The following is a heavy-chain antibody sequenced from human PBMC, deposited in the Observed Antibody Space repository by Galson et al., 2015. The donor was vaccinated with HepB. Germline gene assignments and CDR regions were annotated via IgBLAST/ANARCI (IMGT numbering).Heavy chain of an antibody. CDR1: GSSIIDYH. CDR3: AREEVIVVAAATHGNYYYMDV. CDR2: ISSGGTNI. V-gene: IGHV3-11*01. Sequence: SLRLSCAASGSSIIDYHMSWIRQAPGTGLEWISYISSGGTNIHFADSVKGRFTISRDNAKNSLYLQLNGLRGEDTAIYFCAREEVIVVAAATHGNYYYMDVWGKGTTVTVSS. D-gene: IGHD2-2*01. J-gene: IGHJ6*03.